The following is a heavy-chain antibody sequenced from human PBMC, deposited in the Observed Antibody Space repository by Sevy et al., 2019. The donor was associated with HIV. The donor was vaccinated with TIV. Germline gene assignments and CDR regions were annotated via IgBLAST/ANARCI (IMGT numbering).Heavy chain of an antibody. V-gene: IGHV3-13*01. Sequence: GGSLRLSCAASGFTFSSYDMHWVRQATGKGLEWVSSIGSAGDTYYPGSVKGRFTISRENAKNSLYLLVKSLRAGDTAVYYCARGGYGSRSFYPYYYYGMDVWGQGTTVTVSS. J-gene: IGHJ6*02. CDR3: ARGGYGSRSFYPYYYYGMDV. CDR2: IGSAGDT. CDR1: GFTFSSYD. D-gene: IGHD3-10*01.